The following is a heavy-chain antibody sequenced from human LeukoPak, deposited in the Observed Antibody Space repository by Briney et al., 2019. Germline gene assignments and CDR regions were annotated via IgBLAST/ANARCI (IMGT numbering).Heavy chain of an antibody. D-gene: IGHD6-19*01. Sequence: PGGSLRLSCAASGFTFSDHAMSWVRQAPGKGWSGVSAFRGTGTTTFYAASVKGRFTISRDNSENTADLQMNSLRAEDTAVYYCAKVSWLGTLPSYHFDSWGQGTQVTVSS. CDR2: FRGTGTTT. CDR3: AKVSWLGTLPSYHFDS. V-gene: IGHV3-23*01. CDR1: GFTFSDHA. J-gene: IGHJ4*02.